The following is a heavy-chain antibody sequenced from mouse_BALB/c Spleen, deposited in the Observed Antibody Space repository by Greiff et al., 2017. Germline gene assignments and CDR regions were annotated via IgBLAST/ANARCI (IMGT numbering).Heavy chain of an antibody. CDR3: ARGGYGYAGYFDY. Sequence: QVQLKESGPGLVQPSQSLSITCTVSGFSLTSYGVHWVRQSPGKGLEWLGVIWSGGSTDYNAAFISRLSISKDNSKSQVFFKMNSLQANDTAIYYCARGGYGYAGYFDYWGQGTTLTVSS. D-gene: IGHD1-2*01. CDR1: GFSLTSYG. CDR2: IWSGGST. V-gene: IGHV2-2*02. J-gene: IGHJ2*01.